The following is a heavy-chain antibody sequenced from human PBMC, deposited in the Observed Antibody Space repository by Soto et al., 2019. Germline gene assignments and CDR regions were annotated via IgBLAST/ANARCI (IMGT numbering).Heavy chain of an antibody. CDR3: ARPGRIAAAGSGLDP. D-gene: IGHD6-13*01. CDR1: GGSISSRSYY. Sequence: QLQLQESGPGLVKPTETLSLTCTVSGGSISSRSYYWGWIRQPPGKGLEWIGCIYYSGNTYYNPSLKSRVTISVDTSKNQFSLRLSSVTAADTAVYYCARPGRIAAAGSGLDPWGQGTLVTVSS. V-gene: IGHV4-39*01. J-gene: IGHJ5*01. CDR2: IYYSGNT.